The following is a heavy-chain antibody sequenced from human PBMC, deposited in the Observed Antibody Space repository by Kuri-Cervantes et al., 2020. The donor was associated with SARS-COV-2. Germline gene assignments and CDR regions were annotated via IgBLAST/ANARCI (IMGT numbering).Heavy chain of an antibody. V-gene: IGHV1-69*06. CDR3: ARPYCTTTTCYDGTFDS. CDR1: GGTFRSYA. D-gene: IGHD2-2*01. Sequence: SVKVSCKASGGTFRSYAVTWVRQVPGQGFEWMGRIIPLFGTTIYAQKFRDRVTFTADKSTNTAYMELSSLRSEDTAVYYCARPYCTTTTCYDGTFDSWGQGTLVTVSS. CDR2: IIPLFGTT. J-gene: IGHJ4*02.